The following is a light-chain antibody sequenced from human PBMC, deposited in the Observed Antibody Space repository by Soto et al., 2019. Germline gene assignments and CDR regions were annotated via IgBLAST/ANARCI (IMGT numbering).Light chain of an antibody. CDR1: STDIGDYNY. J-gene: IGLJ2*01. Sequence: QSVLTQPPSASGSPGQSVTIPCSGTSTDIGDYNYVSWYQQHPGKVPKLILYEVSKRPSGVSDRFSGSKSGDTASLTVSGLQAEDEADYYCSSFVGSPVIFGGGTKLTVL. V-gene: IGLV2-8*01. CDR2: EVS. CDR3: SSFVGSPVI.